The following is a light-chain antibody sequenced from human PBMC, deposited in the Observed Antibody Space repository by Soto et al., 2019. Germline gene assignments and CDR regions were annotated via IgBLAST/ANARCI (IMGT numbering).Light chain of an antibody. J-gene: IGKJ1*01. CDR3: QQYGSSPET. CDR2: GAS. V-gene: IGKV3-20*01. CDR1: QSVSSSY. Sequence: EIVLTQSPGTLSLSPGERATLSCRASQSVSSSYLAWYQQKPGQAPRLLIYGASSRATGIPDRFSGSGSGTDFTLTISRLEPEDCAVYYCQQYGSSPETFGKGTKVEFK.